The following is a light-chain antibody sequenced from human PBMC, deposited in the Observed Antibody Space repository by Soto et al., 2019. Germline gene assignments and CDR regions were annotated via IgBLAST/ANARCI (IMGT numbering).Light chain of an antibody. CDR1: QSVSSK. CDR2: DAS. V-gene: IGKV3D-15*01. CDR3: QQYSQWPFT. Sequence: EIVMTQSPAILSVSPGERATLSCRASQSVSSKLAWYQQKPGQAPRLLIYDASTGATGIPARFSGSGSGTEFTLTIGSLQSEDFAVYYCQQYSQWPFTFGGGTKVELK. J-gene: IGKJ4*01.